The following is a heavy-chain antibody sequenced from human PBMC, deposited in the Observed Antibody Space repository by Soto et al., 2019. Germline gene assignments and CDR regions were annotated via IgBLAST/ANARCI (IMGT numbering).Heavy chain of an antibody. D-gene: IGHD2-21*02. Sequence: QITLKESGPTLVKPTQTLTLTCTFPGFSFSSIGEGVGWIRQPPGKALEWLALIYWDDDKRYSPSLKSRLTITKDTSKNPVVPTMSNMDPLDTAPYYCVQSRGGGDFLQFFSGPSYYGLDVWGQGTTVTVSS. V-gene: IGHV2-5*02. CDR3: VQSRGGGDFLQFFSGPSYYGLDV. J-gene: IGHJ6*02. CDR2: IYWDDDK. CDR1: GFSFSSIGEG.